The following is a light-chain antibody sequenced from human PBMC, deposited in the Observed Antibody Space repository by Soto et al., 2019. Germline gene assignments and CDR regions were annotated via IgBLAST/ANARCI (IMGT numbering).Light chain of an antibody. V-gene: IGKV3-20*01. J-gene: IGKJ3*01. CDR1: QSVSSNY. CDR3: QQYSSSPPEFT. Sequence: EIVLTQSPGTLSVSPGERVTLSCRASQSVSSNYLAWYQQRPGQAPRLLIFGASYRATGIPDRFSGSGSGTDFTLTISRLETEDFAVYYCQQYSSSPPEFTFGPRTKVDSK. CDR2: GAS.